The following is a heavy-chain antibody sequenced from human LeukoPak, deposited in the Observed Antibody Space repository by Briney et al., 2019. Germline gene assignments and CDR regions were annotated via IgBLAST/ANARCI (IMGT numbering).Heavy chain of an antibody. CDR3: ARDRYGDGFAHFDY. J-gene: IGHJ4*02. Sequence: ASVKVSCKASGYTFTGYYMHWVRQAPGQGLEWMGWITPSGGTNYPQKFQGRVAITRDTSITTAYMDLSRLTSDDTAVYYCARDRYGDGFAHFDYWGQGALVTVTS. CDR1: GYTFTGYY. CDR2: ITPSGGT. D-gene: IGHD5-24*01. V-gene: IGHV1-2*02.